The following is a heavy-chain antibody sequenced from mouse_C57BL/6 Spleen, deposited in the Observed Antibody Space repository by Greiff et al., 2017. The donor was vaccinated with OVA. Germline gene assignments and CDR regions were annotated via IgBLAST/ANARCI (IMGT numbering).Heavy chain of an antibody. CDR1: GFTFSDAW. V-gene: IGHV6-6*01. CDR2: IRNKANNHAT. Sequence: EVQRVESGGGLVQPGGSMKLSCAASGFTFSDAWMDWVRQSPEKGLEWVAEIRNKANNHATYYAESVKGRFTISRDDSKSSVYLQMNSLRAEDTGIYYCTRPSSYGYFDVWGTGTTVTVSS. CDR3: TRPSSYGYFDV. J-gene: IGHJ1*03. D-gene: IGHD1-1*01.